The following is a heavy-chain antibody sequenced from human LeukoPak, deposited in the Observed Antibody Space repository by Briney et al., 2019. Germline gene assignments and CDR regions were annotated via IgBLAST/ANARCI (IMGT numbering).Heavy chain of an antibody. J-gene: IGHJ4*02. CDR3: ASLWYYYDSSGPD. CDR1: GGTFCSYA. V-gene: IGHV1-69*04. Sequence: SVKVSCKASGGTFCSYAISWVRQAPGQGLEWMGRIIPILGIANYAQKFQGRVTITADKSTSTAYMELSSLRSEDTAVYYCASLWYYYDSSGPDWGQGTLVTVSS. CDR2: IIPILGIA. D-gene: IGHD3-22*01.